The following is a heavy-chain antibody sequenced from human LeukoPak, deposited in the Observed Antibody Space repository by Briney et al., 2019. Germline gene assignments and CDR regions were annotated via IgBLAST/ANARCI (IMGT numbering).Heavy chain of an antibody. Sequence: GGSLRLSCAASGFTFSDYYMSWVRQAPGKGLEWVSVIYSDDHTYYADSVRGRFTISRHNSENTLYLQMSSLRAEDTAVYYCARILGYYYGMDVWGQGTTVTVSS. V-gene: IGHV3-53*04. CDR2: IYSDDHT. CDR3: ARILGYYYGMDV. J-gene: IGHJ6*02. CDR1: GFTFSDYY. D-gene: IGHD3-16*01.